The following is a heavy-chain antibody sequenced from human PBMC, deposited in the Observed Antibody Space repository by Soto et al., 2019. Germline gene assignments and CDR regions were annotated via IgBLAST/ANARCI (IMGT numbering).Heavy chain of an antibody. CDR3: ARAPSWDYGGNSWFDY. Sequence: QLQLQESGSGLVKPSQTLSLTCAVSGGSISSGGFSWSWIRQPPGKGLEWIGYIYHSGSTYYNPSLKSRVTISVDRSKNQFSLKLSSVTAADTAVYYCARAPSWDYGGNSWFDYWGQGTLVTVSS. V-gene: IGHV4-30-2*01. CDR1: GGSISSGGFS. J-gene: IGHJ4*02. CDR2: IYHSGST. D-gene: IGHD4-17*01.